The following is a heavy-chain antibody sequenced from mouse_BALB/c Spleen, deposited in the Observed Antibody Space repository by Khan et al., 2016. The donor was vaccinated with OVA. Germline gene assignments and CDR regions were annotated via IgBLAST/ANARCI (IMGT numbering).Heavy chain of an antibody. CDR3: SRTARIKY. CDR1: GYSITSGYV. D-gene: IGHD3-3*01. V-gene: IGHV3-2*02. CDR2: ISYSGST. Sequence: EVKLEESGPGLVKPSQSLSLSCTVTGYSITSGYVWNWIRQFHGNKLEWMGYISYSGSTNYHPSLKSRISITRDNSKNQFFLQLNSVTTEDAATYYYSRTARIKYWGQGTTLTVAS. J-gene: IGHJ2*01.